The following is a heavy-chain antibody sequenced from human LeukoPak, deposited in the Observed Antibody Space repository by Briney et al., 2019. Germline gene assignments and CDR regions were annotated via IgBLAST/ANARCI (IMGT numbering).Heavy chain of an antibody. V-gene: IGHV4-59*08. CDR2: IHHSGGT. CDR1: GGSISSYY. CDR3: ARQGGGFWYFDL. D-gene: IGHD6-25*01. J-gene: IGHJ2*01. Sequence: SETLSLTCTVSGGSISSYYWSWIRQPPGKGLEWIGYIHHSGGTNYNPSLKSRVTISVDTSKNQFSLKLSSVTAADTAVYYCARQGGGFWYFDLWGRGTLVTVSS.